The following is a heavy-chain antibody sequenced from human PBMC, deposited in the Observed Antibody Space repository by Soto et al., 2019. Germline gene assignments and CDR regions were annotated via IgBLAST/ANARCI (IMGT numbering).Heavy chain of an antibody. CDR3: KKLPWADYGGIFDP. V-gene: IGHV4-30-2*02. CDR2: IYHSGTT. CDR1: GGSISSGGYS. J-gene: IGHJ5*02. D-gene: IGHD4-17*01. Sequence: SETLSLTCAVSGGSISSGGYSWSWIRQPPGKGLEWIGYIYHSGTTNYNPSLKSRVTISVDTSKNQFSLKLSSVTTADTAVYYSKKLPWADYGGIFDPWGQGTLVTVSS.